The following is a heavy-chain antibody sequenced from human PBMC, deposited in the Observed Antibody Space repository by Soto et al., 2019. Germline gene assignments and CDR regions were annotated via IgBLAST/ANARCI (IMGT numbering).Heavy chain of an antibody. J-gene: IGHJ4*02. CDR2: ISGSGGST. V-gene: IGHV3-23*01. CDR3: AKDPPRKGAVAEYHFDY. Sequence: GGSLRLSCAASGFTFSSYAMSWVRQAPGKGLEWVSAISGSGGSTYYADSVKGRFTISRDNSKNTLYLQMNSLRAEDTAVYYCAKDPPRKGAVAEYHFDYWGQGTLVTVSS. D-gene: IGHD6-19*01. CDR1: GFTFSSYA.